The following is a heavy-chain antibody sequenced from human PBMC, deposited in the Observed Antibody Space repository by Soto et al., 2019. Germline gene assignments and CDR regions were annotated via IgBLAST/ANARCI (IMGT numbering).Heavy chain of an antibody. D-gene: IGHD3-22*01. J-gene: IGHJ4*02. CDR2: FDPEEGET. CDR1: RYTLTELS. Sequence: GASVKVSCKVSRYTLTELSMHSLRQAPGKGLEWMGGFDPEEGETIYAQKFQGRVTMTEDTSTDTAYMELSSLRSEDTAVYYCAAVDPSTYYYDSSGYLDYWGQGTLVTVS. V-gene: IGHV1-24*01. CDR3: AAVDPSTYYYDSSGYLDY.